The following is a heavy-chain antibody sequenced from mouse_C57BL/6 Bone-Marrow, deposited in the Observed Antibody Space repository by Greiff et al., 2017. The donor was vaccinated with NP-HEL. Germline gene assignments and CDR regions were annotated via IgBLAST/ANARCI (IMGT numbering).Heavy chain of an antibody. Sequence: EVKVVESEGGLVQPGSSMKLSCTASGFTFSDYYMAWVRQVPAKGLEWVANINYDGSSTYYLDSLKSRFIISRDNAKNILYLQMSSLKSEDTATYYCAREVGSSPYYFDYWGQGTTLTVSS. V-gene: IGHV5-16*01. CDR3: AREVGSSPYYFDY. D-gene: IGHD1-1*01. CDR2: INYDGSST. CDR1: GFTFSDYY. J-gene: IGHJ2*01.